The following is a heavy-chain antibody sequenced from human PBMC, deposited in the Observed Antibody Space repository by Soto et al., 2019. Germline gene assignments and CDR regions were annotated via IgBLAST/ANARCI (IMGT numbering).Heavy chain of an antibody. CDR1: GGSISSSSYY. J-gene: IGHJ4*02. CDR2: IYYSGST. D-gene: IGHD4-17*01. CDR3: ARHDYGDYLGYYFDY. Sequence: SETLSLTCTVSGGSISSSSYYWGWIRQPPGKGLEWIGSIYYSGSTYYNPSLKSRVTISVDTSKNQFSLKLSSVTAADTAVYYCARHDYGDYLGYYFDYWGQGTLVTVSS. V-gene: IGHV4-39*01.